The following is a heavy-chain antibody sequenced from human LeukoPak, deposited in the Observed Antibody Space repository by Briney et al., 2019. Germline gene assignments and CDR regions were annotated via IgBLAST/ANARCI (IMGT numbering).Heavy chain of an antibody. Sequence: SETLSLTCTVSGGSTSSYYWSWIRQPAGKGLEWIGRIYTSGSTNYNPSLKSRVTMSVDTSKNQFSLKLSSVTAADTAVYYCARDDSSSGLFDYWGQGTLVTVSS. CDR3: ARDDSSSGLFDY. CDR1: GGSTSSYY. V-gene: IGHV4-4*07. CDR2: IYTSGST. D-gene: IGHD6-6*01. J-gene: IGHJ4*02.